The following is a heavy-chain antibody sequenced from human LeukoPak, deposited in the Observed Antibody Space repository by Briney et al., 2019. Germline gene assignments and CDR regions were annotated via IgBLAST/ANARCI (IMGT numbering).Heavy chain of an antibody. CDR2: LNPNSGDA. Sequence: ASVKVSCKASGYTFTGYYMHWVRQAPGQGLEWMGWLNPNSGDANYAHKFQGRVTMTRDTSISTVYMELSRLRSDDTAVYYCARDWQSTMARGRVGNWFDPWGQGTLVTVSS. CDR1: GYTFTGYY. J-gene: IGHJ5*02. CDR3: ARDWQSTMARGRVGNWFDP. V-gene: IGHV1-2*02. D-gene: IGHD3-10*01.